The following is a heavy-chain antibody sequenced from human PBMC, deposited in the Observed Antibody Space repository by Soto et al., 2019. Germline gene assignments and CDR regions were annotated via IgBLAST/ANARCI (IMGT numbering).Heavy chain of an antibody. J-gene: IGHJ6*02. Sequence: QVQLVESGGAVVQPGRSQRLSCAASGFTFSTYGMHWVRQTPGKGLEWVAVIWYDGSNKYYADSVEGRFTISRDNSNNMLYLQMNSLRAEDTAVYFCAGTSGSGGLDVWGQGTTVTVS. D-gene: IGHD1-26*01. V-gene: IGHV3-33*01. CDR2: IWYDGSNK. CDR1: GFTFSTYG. CDR3: AGTSGSGGLDV.